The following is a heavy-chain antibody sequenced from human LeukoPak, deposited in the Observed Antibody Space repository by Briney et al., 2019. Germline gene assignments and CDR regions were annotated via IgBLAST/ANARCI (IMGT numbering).Heavy chain of an antibody. Sequence: SVKVSCKASGGTFSSYAISWVRQAPGQGLEWMGGIIPIFGTADYAQKFQGRVTMTRDTSTSTVYMELSSLRSEDTAVYYCAREYVLRFLEWLLEGPYYYYGMDVWGQGTTVTVSS. CDR1: GGTFSSYA. CDR2: IIPIFGTA. D-gene: IGHD3-3*01. J-gene: IGHJ6*02. V-gene: IGHV1-69*05. CDR3: AREYVLRFLEWLLEGPYYYYGMDV.